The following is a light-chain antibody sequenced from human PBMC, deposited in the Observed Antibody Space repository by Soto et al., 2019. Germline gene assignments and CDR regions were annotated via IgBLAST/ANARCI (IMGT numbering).Light chain of an antibody. CDR1: QSVLYSSKNKNY. CDR2: WAS. Sequence: DIVMTQSPDSLAVSLGERATINCKSSQSVLYSSKNKNYLAWYQQKPGQPPKLLIYWASTRESGVPDRFSGSVSGTDFTLTISSLQAEDVAVYYCHQYYSAPPYTFGQGTKLEIK. J-gene: IGKJ2*01. V-gene: IGKV4-1*01. CDR3: HQYYSAPPYT.